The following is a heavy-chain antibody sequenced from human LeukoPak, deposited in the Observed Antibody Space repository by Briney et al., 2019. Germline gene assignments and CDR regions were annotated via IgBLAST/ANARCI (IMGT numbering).Heavy chain of an antibody. V-gene: IGHV1-8*01. CDR2: MNPNSGNT. Sequence: ASVKVSCKASGYTFTSYDINWVRQATGQGLEWMGWMNPNSGNTGYAQKFQGRVTMTRDTSISTAYMELSSLRSEDTAVYYCARAGGYCGRISCPYYFDYWGQGSLVAVSS. D-gene: IGHD2-15*01. J-gene: IGHJ4*02. CDR3: ARAGGYCGRISCPYYFDY. CDR1: GYTFTSYD.